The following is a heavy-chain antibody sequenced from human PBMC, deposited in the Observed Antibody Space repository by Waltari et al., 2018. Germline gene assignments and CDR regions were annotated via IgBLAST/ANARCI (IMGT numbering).Heavy chain of an antibody. Sequence: QVQLVQSGSELKNPGASVKISCRTSGYIFTAHGMHWVRQAPTQGLQWMGWINTNTRNPTYAQDVTCRFVFSVDKSVDTAYLEISSLQSEDTAIYFCARDPKYCSGGTCKAWFDSWGQGTLVSVSS. J-gene: IGHJ5*01. V-gene: IGHV7-4-1*02. CDR2: INTNTRNP. CDR3: ARDPKYCSGGTCKAWFDS. CDR1: GYIFTAHG. D-gene: IGHD2-15*01.